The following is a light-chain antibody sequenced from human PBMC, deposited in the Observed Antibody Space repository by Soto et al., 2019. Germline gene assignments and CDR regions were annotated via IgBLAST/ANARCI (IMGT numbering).Light chain of an antibody. J-gene: IGKJ5*01. Sequence: DIQMTQSPSTLSASVGDRVTITCRDSQSISSWLAWYQQKPGKAPKLLIYDASSLESGVPSRFSGSGSGTEFTLTISSLQPDDFAAYYCQQYNNYFITFGQGTRLEIK. CDR3: QQYNNYFIT. V-gene: IGKV1-5*01. CDR2: DAS. CDR1: QSISSW.